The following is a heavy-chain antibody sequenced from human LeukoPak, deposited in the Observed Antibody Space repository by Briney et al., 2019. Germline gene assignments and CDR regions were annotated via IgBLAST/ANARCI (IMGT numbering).Heavy chain of an antibody. D-gene: IGHD3-22*01. Sequence: GASVKVSCKASGYTFTSYGISWVRQAPGQGLEWMGWIGAYNGNTNYAQKLQGRVTMTTDTSTSTAYMELRSLRSDDTAVYYCARLRSGYYSLAGDYWGQGTLVTVSS. CDR1: GYTFTSYG. CDR2: IGAYNGNT. V-gene: IGHV1-18*01. J-gene: IGHJ4*02. CDR3: ARLRSGYYSLAGDY.